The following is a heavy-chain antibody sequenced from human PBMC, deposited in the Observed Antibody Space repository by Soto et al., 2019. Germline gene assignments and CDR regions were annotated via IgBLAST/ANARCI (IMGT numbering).Heavy chain of an antibody. J-gene: IGHJ6*02. CDR2: IWYDGGSK. Sequence: QMQLVESGGGVVQPGRSLRLSCVASGFKFSNYDMHWVRQAPGKGLEWVAVIWYDGGSKFYADSVKVRFTISRHNTRNPLFHQRPRLRAANTAGYYCATYEIQLERRPSYGMDVWVQGTTVSVSS. D-gene: IGHD1-1*01. CDR3: ATYEIQLERRPSYGMDV. CDR1: GFKFSNYD. V-gene: IGHV3-33*01.